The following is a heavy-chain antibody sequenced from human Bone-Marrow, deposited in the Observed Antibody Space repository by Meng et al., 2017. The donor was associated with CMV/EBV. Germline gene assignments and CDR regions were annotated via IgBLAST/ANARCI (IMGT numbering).Heavy chain of an antibody. J-gene: IGHJ5*02. CDR2: IGANGGAT. Sequence: LSLTCAASGFSFSNYWMTWVRQAPGKGLEWVSAIGANGGATFYADSVKGRFTISRDNSKNTLYLQMNSLRADDTAVYYCVKVQGDYSSTWFNWFDPWGQGTRVTVYS. CDR1: GFSFSNYW. D-gene: IGHD6-13*01. V-gene: IGHV3-23*01. CDR3: VKVQGDYSSTWFNWFDP.